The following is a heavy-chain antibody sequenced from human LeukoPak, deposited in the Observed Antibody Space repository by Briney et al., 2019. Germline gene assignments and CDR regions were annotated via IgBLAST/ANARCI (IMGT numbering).Heavy chain of an antibody. J-gene: IGHJ4*02. D-gene: IGHD3-22*01. Sequence: SGGSLRLSCAASGFTFSDYYMSWIRQAPGKGVEWVSYISSSGSTIYYAYSVKGRFTISRDNAKNSLYLQMNSLRAEDTAVYYCARDHYDTPTGYWGQGTLVTVSS. CDR1: GFTFSDYY. V-gene: IGHV3-11*01. CDR2: ISSSGSTI. CDR3: ARDHYDTPTGY.